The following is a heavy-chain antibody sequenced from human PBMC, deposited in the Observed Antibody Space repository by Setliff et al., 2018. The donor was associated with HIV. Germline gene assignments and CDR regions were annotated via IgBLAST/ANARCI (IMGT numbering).Heavy chain of an antibody. CDR1: GYIFTMYT. CDR2: INTVNGNT. D-gene: IGHD3-10*01. Sequence: ASVMVSCKASGYIFTMYTMYWVRQAPGQRLEWMGRINTVNGNTKYSQNFQGRVTITRDTSANTANMELSSLRSEDTAVYYCAREPAGSGSGSFGFWGQGTLVTVSS. CDR3: AREPAGSGSGSFGF. V-gene: IGHV1-3*04. J-gene: IGHJ4*02.